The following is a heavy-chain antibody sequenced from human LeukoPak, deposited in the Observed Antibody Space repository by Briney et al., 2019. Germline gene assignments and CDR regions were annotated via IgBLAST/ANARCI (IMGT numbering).Heavy chain of an antibody. V-gene: IGHV3-23*01. CDR3: ARAGKISSSWYSRYYYYYMDV. J-gene: IGHJ6*03. D-gene: IGHD6-13*01. CDR2: ISGSGGST. CDR1: GFTFSSYA. Sequence: PGGSLRLSCAASGFTFSSYAMSWVRQAPGKGLEWVSAISGSGGSTYYADSVKGRFTISRDNSKNTLYLQMNSLRAEDTAVYYCARAGKISSSWYSRYYYYYMDVWGKGTTVTISS.